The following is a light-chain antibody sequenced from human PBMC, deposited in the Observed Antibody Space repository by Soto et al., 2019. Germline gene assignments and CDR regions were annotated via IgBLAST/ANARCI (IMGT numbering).Light chain of an antibody. Sequence: ETVLTQSPGTLSLFPGQRATLSCRASQSVSSSNLAWYQQKPGQAPRLLIYGASSRATGIPDRFSGSGSGTDFTLTISGLEPEDFAVYFCQQYVGSGPVTFGGGTKVEVK. J-gene: IGKJ4*01. CDR1: QSVSSSN. V-gene: IGKV3-20*01. CDR3: QQYVGSGPVT. CDR2: GAS.